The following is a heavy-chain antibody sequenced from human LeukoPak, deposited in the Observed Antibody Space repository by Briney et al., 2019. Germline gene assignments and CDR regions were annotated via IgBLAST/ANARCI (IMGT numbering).Heavy chain of an antibody. CDR1: GFKFGDYG. CDR2: MSFHGSNI. V-gene: IGHV3-30*18. J-gene: IGHJ4*02. CDR3: AKDLPPFCSGGSCYGLDH. Sequence: PGRSLRLSCEGSGFKFGDYGVHWARQAPGKGLEWVAIMSFHGSNIFYPNSVKGRFFVSRDNSKNTIYLQMNGLRPEATAIYYCAKDLPPFCSGGSCYGLDHWGQGTPVSVSS. D-gene: IGHD2-15*01.